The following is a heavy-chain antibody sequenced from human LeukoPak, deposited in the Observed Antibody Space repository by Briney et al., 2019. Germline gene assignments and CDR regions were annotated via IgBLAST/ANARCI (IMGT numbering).Heavy chain of an antibody. J-gene: IGHJ3*02. D-gene: IGHD1-26*01. CDR3: ARASGRQDAFDI. Sequence: ASVKVSCKASGHTFTGYYMHWVRQAPGQGLEWMGWINANSGDTNYAQKFQGRVTMTRDTSISTAYMELSRLRSDDTAVYYCARASGRQDAFDIWGQGTMVTVSS. CDR2: INANSGDT. CDR1: GHTFTGYY. V-gene: IGHV1-2*02.